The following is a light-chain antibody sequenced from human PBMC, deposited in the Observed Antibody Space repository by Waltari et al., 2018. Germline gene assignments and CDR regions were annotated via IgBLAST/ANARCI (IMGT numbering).Light chain of an antibody. Sequence: QSVLTQPPSVSKSLGQSVTISCTGSSSDIGGYNGVSWYQQRSGTAPRLLIYEVSKRPSWVSDRFSGCKSGHPASLTISVLQAEDEADYYCGSYRSVSTYIFGAGTRLTVL. V-gene: IGLV2-18*02. CDR3: GSYRSVSTYI. CDR2: EVS. CDR1: SSDIGGYNG. J-gene: IGLJ1*01.